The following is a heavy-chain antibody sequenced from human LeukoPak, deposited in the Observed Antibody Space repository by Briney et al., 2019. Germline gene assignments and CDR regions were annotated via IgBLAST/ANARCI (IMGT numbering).Heavy chain of an antibody. CDR1: GFTFSNAW. Sequence: GGSLRLSCAASGFTFSNAWMSWVRQAPGKGLEWVGRIKSKTDGGTTDYAAPVKGRFTISRDNSKNTLYLQMNSLRAEDTAVYYCARALGDSSGYYDYWGQGTLVTVSS. CDR3: ARALGDSSGYYDY. CDR2: IKSKTDGGTT. J-gene: IGHJ4*02. D-gene: IGHD3-22*01. V-gene: IGHV3-15*01.